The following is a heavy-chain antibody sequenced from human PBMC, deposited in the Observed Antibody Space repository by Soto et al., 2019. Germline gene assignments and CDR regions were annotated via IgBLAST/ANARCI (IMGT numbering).Heavy chain of an antibody. CDR3: ASTSYYDILTGYYNYYYGMDV. CDR1: GGTLSSYA. Sequence: VKVSCKDSGGTLSSYAISWVRQDPGRGLEWMGGIIPIYGTANYAQKFQGRVTITADKSRSTAYMELSSLRSEDTAVYYCASTSYYDILTGYYNYYYGMDVWG. V-gene: IGHV1-69*06. CDR2: IIPIYGTA. D-gene: IGHD3-9*01. J-gene: IGHJ6*02.